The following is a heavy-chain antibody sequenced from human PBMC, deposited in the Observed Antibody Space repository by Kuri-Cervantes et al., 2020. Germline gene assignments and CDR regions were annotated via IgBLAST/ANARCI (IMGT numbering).Heavy chain of an antibody. CDR1: GGSISSYY. J-gene: IGHJ5*02. CDR3: ARGLPTGAWFQSNWFDP. V-gene: IGHV4-59*08. CDR2: IYYSGST. Sequence: GSLRLSCTVSGGSISSYYWSWIRQPPGKGLEWIGSIYYSGSTYYNPSLKSRLTISVDTSKNQFSLKLSSVTAADTAVYYCARGLPTGAWFQSNWFDPWGQGTLVTVSS. D-gene: IGHD1-1*01.